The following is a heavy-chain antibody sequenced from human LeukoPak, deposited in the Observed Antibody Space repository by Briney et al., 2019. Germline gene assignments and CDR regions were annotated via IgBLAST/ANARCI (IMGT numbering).Heavy chain of an antibody. CDR3: ARAFEAMIVPFDY. J-gene: IGHJ4*02. V-gene: IGHV4-38-2*02. CDR1: GYSISSGYY. CDR2: ICHSGST. Sequence: SETLSLTCTVSGYSISSGYYWGWIRQPPGKGLEWIGSICHSGSTYYNPSLKSRVTISVDTSKNQFSLKLSSVTAADTAVYYCARAFEAMIVPFDYWGQGTLVTVSS. D-gene: IGHD3-22*01.